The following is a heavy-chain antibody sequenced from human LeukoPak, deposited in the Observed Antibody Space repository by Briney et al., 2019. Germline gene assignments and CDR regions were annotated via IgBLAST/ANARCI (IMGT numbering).Heavy chain of an antibody. Sequence: SETLSLTCTVSGGSISSYYWSWIRQPPGKGLEWIGYIYYSGSTNYNPSLKSRVTISVDTSKNQFSLKLSSVTAADTAVYYCARDFGAGSYRYGMDVWGQGTTVTVSS. D-gene: IGHD3-10*01. J-gene: IGHJ6*02. CDR2: IYYSGST. CDR3: ARDFGAGSYRYGMDV. CDR1: GGSISSYY. V-gene: IGHV4-59*12.